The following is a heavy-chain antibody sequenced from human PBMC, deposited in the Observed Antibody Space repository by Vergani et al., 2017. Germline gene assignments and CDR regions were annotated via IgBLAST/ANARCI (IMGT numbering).Heavy chain of an antibody. J-gene: IGHJ3*01. CDR1: GLTFGCYA. Sequence: EVQLVESGGDLVQPGRSLRLSCTASGLTFGCYAMDWFRQAPGQRLEWVGGIRSKAYGQATIYAASVKGRFTISRDNAKNSLYLAMSSLRAEDTAVYYCVRDVRVSRTWGQGTLVAVSS. CDR3: VRDVRVSRT. CDR2: IRSKAYGQAT. V-gene: IGHV3-49*03.